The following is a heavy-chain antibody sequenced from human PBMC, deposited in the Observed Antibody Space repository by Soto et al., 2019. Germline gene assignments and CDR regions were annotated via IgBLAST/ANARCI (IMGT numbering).Heavy chain of an antibody. CDR2: IDPSDSYT. CDR3: VRHGNGTPLYLDL. V-gene: IGHV5-10-1*03. J-gene: IGHJ4*02. D-gene: IGHD1-1*01. CDR1: GYRFINYW. Sequence: EVQLVQSGAEVKKPGESLRLSCQGSGYRFINYWISWVRQMPGKGLEWVGRIDPSDSYTVYSPSFQGHVTISIDTAINTAFLEWRSLQASDTAMYYCVRHGNGTPLYLDLWGRGTLVPVSS.